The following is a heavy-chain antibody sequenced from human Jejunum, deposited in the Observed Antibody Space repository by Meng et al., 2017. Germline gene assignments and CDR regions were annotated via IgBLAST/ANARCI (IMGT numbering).Heavy chain of an antibody. CDR2: INPNSGGT. J-gene: IGHJ4*02. V-gene: IGHV1-2*06. D-gene: IGHD3-22*01. CDR1: GYTFTGYY. Sequence: ASVKVSCKASGYTFTGYYMHWVRQAPGQGLEWMGRINPNSGGTNYAQKFQGRVTMTRDTSISTAYMELSRLRSDDTAVYYCARARTHYYDSSGYYDFDYWGQGTLVTVSS. CDR3: ARARTHYYDSSGYYDFDY.